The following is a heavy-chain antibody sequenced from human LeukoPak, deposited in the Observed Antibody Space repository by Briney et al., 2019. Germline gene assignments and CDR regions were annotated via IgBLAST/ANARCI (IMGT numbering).Heavy chain of an antibody. CDR2: IYYSGST. Sequence: SETLSLTCTVSGGSISSYYWSWIRQPPGKGLEWIGYIYYSGSTNYNPSLKSRVTISVDTSKNQFSLKLSSVTAADTAVYYCARPPYGYPAFDYWAREPWSPSPQ. V-gene: IGHV4-59*01. CDR3: ARPPYGYPAFDY. J-gene: IGHJ4*02. CDR1: GGSISSYY. D-gene: IGHD5-18*01.